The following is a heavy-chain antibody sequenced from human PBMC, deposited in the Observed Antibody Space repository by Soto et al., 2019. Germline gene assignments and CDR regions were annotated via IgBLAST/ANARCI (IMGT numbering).Heavy chain of an antibody. Sequence: GGSLRLSCAASGFTFSSYGMHWVRQAPGKGLEWVAVIWYDGSNKYYADSVKGRFTISRDNSKNTLYLQMNSLRAEDTAVYYSAREKIAARPSPWPCYYDMDGWCQGTTVTVSS. CDR3: AREKIAARPSPWPCYYDMDG. J-gene: IGHJ6*01. D-gene: IGHD6-6*01. CDR2: IWYDGSNK. CDR1: GFTFSSYG. V-gene: IGHV3-33*01.